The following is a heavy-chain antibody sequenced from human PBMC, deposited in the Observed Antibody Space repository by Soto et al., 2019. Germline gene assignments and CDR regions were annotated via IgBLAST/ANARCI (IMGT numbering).Heavy chain of an antibody. Sequence: GGPLRFSCAASGFTFSSYAMHGVRQAPGKGLEWVAVISYDGSNKYYAASVKGRFTISRDNSKNTLYLQMNSLRAEDTAVYYCARAYEGDYFDYWGQGTLVNVSS. CDR3: ARAYEGDYFDY. CDR1: GFTFSSYA. J-gene: IGHJ4*02. CDR2: ISYDGSNK. V-gene: IGHV3-30-3*01. D-gene: IGHD3-16*01.